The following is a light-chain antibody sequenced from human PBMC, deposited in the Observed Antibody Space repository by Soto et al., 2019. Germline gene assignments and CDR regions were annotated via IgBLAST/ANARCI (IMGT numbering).Light chain of an antibody. J-gene: IGLJ1*01. Sequence: QSAPTQPASVSGSPGQSITISCTGTSSDIGSHDYVSWYQHHPGKAPKLIIYEVTNRPSGVSDRFSGSKSGSTASLTISGLQAEDEADYHCTSYTSNTALVFGTGTKLTV. CDR1: SSDIGSHDY. V-gene: IGLV2-14*01. CDR3: TSYTSNTALV. CDR2: EVT.